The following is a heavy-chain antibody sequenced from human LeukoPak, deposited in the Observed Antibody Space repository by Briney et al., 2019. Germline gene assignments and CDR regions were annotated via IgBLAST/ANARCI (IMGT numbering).Heavy chain of an antibody. CDR2: IYYSGST. J-gene: IGHJ6*02. CDR3: ARQYYYYSHLDV. V-gene: IGHV4-59*08. Sequence: PSETLSLTCAVYGGSFSSYYWSWIRQPPGKGLEWIGYIYYSGSTKYNPSLKSRVTISVDTSKNQFSLKLSSVTAADTAVYYCARQYYYYSHLDVWGQGTTVTVSS. CDR1: GGSFSSYY.